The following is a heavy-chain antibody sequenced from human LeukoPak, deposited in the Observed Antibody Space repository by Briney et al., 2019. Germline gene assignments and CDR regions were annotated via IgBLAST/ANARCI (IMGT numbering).Heavy chain of an antibody. D-gene: IGHD3-22*01. CDR3: AKGGRYYYDSSGYRDYFDY. V-gene: IGHV3-23*01. CDR2: ISGSGGST. J-gene: IGHJ4*02. CDR1: GFTSSSYA. Sequence: GASLRLSCAASGFTSSSYAMSWVRQAPGKGLEWVSAISGSGGSTYYADSVKGRFTISRDNSKNTLYLQMNSLRAEDTAVYYCAKGGRYYYDSSGYRDYFDYWGQGTLVTVSS.